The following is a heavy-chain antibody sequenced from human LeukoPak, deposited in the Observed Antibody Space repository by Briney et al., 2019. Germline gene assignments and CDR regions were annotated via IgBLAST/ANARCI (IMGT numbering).Heavy chain of an antibody. Sequence: GGSLRLSCAASGFSFDDYAMHWVRQAPGKGLEWVSGINWNSGSIDYAESVKGRFTISRDNAKNSLYLQMNSLSAEDTALYYCAKDMMAIVGGTTSAFDMWGQGTMVTVSS. V-gene: IGHV3-9*01. CDR3: AKDMMAIVGGTTSAFDM. D-gene: IGHD1-26*01. CDR1: GFSFDDYA. J-gene: IGHJ3*02. CDR2: INWNSGSI.